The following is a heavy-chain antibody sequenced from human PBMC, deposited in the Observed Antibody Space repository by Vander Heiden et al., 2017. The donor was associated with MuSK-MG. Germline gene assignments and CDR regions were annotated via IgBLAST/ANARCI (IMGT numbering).Heavy chain of an antibody. Sequence: QVQLVESGGGVVQPGRSLRLSCPGAGFTFTDYGMHWVRQAPGKGLEWVAGISYDGDNRYYGDSVKGRVTISRDNSKNTLYLQMNSLRGEDTAVYFCTKDSSTYGDFDKWGQGTLVTVSA. J-gene: IGHJ4*02. D-gene: IGHD4-17*01. V-gene: IGHV3-30*18. CDR3: TKDSSTYGDFDK. CDR1: GFTFTDYG. CDR2: ISYDGDNR.